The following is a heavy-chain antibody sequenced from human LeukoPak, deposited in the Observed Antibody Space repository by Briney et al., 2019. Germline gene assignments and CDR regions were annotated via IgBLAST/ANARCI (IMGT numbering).Heavy chain of an antibody. V-gene: IGHV3-30*03. Sequence: GGSLKLSCAASGFTFSSYGMHWVRQAPGKGLEWVAVISSDGNKKYYADSVKGRFTISRDNSKHTLYLQMNSLRAEDTAVYYCARARYYYMDVWGKGTTVTISS. CDR3: ARARYYYMDV. CDR2: ISSDGNKK. CDR1: GFTFSSYG. J-gene: IGHJ6*03.